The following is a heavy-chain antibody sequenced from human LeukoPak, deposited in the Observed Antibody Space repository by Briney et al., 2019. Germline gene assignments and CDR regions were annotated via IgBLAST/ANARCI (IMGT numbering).Heavy chain of an antibody. D-gene: IGHD4-17*01. Sequence: GGSLRLSCAASGFTFSSYAMTWVRQAPGKGLEWVSSFSFNGESTYYADSAKGRFTISRDNSKNTLYLQMNSLRAEDTAVYYCARSEYGDYGDFDYWGQGTLVTVSS. J-gene: IGHJ4*02. CDR3: ARSEYGDYGDFDY. V-gene: IGHV3-23*01. CDR2: FSFNGEST. CDR1: GFTFSSYA.